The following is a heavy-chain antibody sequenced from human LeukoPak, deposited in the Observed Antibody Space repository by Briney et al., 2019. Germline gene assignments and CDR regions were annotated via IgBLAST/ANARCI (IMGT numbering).Heavy chain of an antibody. CDR3: ARGSSYMDV. CDR1: GGSNSARNYN. Sequence: SETLSLTCSVSGGSNSARNYNWGWIRQPPGQGLEWIGNIYDAGTTHYFPSLRSRVTISRDTPNNQFSLKLSSVTAADTAVYYCARGSSYMDVWGKGTAVTVSS. J-gene: IGHJ6*03. CDR2: IYDAGTT. V-gene: IGHV4-39*07. D-gene: IGHD3-10*01.